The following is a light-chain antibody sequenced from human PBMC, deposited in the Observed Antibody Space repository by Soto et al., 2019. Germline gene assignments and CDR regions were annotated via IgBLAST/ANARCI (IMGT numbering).Light chain of an antibody. CDR1: SSDIGDYEH. CDR2: DVT. Sequence: QSVLTQPPSVSGSPGQSVTISCTVTSSDIGDYEHVSWYQQAPGTAPKLMIYDVTNRPSGVSNRFSGSKSGNTASLTISGLQAEDEADYYCCSYAGSSTVYVFGTGTKVTVL. V-gene: IGLV2-18*02. J-gene: IGLJ1*01. CDR3: CSYAGSSTVYV.